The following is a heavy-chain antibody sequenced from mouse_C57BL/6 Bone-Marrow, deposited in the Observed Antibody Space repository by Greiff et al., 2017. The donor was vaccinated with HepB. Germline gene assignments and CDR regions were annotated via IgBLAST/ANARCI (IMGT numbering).Heavy chain of an antibody. CDR3: ARDGGSSGYELGSYFDY. CDR1: GYSITSGYD. J-gene: IGHJ2*01. CDR2: ISYSGST. D-gene: IGHD3-2*02. V-gene: IGHV3-1*01. Sequence: EVKLMESGPGMVKPSQSLSLTCTVTGYSITSGYDWHWIRHFPGNKLEWMGYISYSGSTNYNPSLKSRISITHDTSKNHFFLKLNSVTTEDTATYYCARDGGSSGYELGSYFDYWGQGTTLTVSS.